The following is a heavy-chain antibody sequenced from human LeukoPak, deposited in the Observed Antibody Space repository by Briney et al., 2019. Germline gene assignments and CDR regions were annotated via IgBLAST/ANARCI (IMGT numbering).Heavy chain of an antibody. D-gene: IGHD2-15*01. Sequence: SQTLSLTCAISGDSVSSNSAAWNWIRQSPSRGLEWLGRTYYRSKWYNDYAVSVKSRITISPDTSKNQFSLQLNSVTPEDTAVYYCAREGCSGGSCYSGAFDIWGQGTMVTVSS. CDR2: TYYRSKWYN. CDR3: AREGCSGGSCYSGAFDI. V-gene: IGHV6-1*01. J-gene: IGHJ3*02. CDR1: GDSVSSNSAA.